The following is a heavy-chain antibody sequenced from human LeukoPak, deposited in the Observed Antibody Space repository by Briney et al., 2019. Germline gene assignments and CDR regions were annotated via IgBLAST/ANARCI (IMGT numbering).Heavy chain of an antibody. CDR1: GFTFDEYA. Sequence: GGSLRLSCAASGFTFDEYAMHWVRQAPGKGLEWVSGISWNSGSIGYADSVKGRFTISRDNAKNSLYLQMNSLRAEDTALYYCAKGSSTSYYYYMDVWGKGTTVTVSS. D-gene: IGHD2-2*01. J-gene: IGHJ6*03. V-gene: IGHV3-9*01. CDR3: AKGSSTSYYYYMDV. CDR2: ISWNSGSI.